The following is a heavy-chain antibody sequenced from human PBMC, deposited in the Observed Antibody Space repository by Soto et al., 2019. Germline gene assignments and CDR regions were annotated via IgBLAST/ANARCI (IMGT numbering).Heavy chain of an antibody. CDR3: ARSSGTYPPSRYYYGLDV. D-gene: IGHD1-26*01. J-gene: IGHJ6*02. CDR2: ISAYNGDT. V-gene: IGHV1-18*01. CDR1: GYTFTSYG. Sequence: GASVKVSCKASGYTFTSYGLSWVRQAPGQGLEWMGWISAYNGDTNYPQKFQARVTMTTDTSTSTAYLDLRSLRSDDTAVYYCARSSGTYPPSRYYYGLDVWGQGTTVTVSS.